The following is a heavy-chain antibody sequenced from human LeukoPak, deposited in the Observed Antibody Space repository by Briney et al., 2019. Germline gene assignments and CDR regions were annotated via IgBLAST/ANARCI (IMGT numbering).Heavy chain of an antibody. J-gene: IGHJ4*02. CDR1: GYTFTSYG. CDR3: ARDFREAAGVFRMRYYFDY. V-gene: IGHV1-18*01. CDR2: ISAYNGNT. Sequence: ASVKVSCKASGYTFTSYGISWVRQAPGQGLEWMGWISAYNGNTNYAQRLQGRVTMTTDTSTSTAYMELRSLRSDDTAVYYCARDFREAAGVFRMRYYFDYWGQGTLVTVPS. D-gene: IGHD6-13*01.